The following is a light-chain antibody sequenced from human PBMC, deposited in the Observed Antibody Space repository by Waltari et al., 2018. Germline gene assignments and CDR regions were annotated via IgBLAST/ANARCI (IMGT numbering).Light chain of an antibody. V-gene: IGKV1-39*01. Sequence: DTQMTQSPSSLSASVGDRVTITCRASHSISSYLNWYQHKPGKAPKLLIYAASSLQSGVLSRFSGSGSGTDFTLTISSLQPEDFATYYCQQSYSYFTFGPGTKVDIK. CDR2: AAS. CDR1: HSISSY. J-gene: IGKJ3*01. CDR3: QQSYSYFT.